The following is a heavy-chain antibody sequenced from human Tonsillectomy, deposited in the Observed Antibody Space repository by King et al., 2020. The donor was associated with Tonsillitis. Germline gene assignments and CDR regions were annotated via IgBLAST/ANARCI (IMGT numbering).Heavy chain of an antibody. CDR3: SKGTRGDDPLEEY. V-gene: IGHV3-49*03. CDR2: IGSKDYGGAT. D-gene: IGHD5-12*01. J-gene: IGHJ4*02. CDR1: GFNFGDYA. Sequence: VQLVESGGGLVQPGRSLRLSCIASGFNFGDYAVSWFRQPPGKGPEWVGYIGSKDYGGATEYAASVRGRFTISRDDSKSIGYLQMNSVISEDTAVYYCSKGTRGDDPLEEYWGQGTLVTVSS.